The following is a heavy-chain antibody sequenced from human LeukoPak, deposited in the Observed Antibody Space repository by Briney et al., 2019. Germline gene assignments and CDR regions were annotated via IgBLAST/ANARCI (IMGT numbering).Heavy chain of an antibody. V-gene: IGHV3-21*01. CDR1: GFTFSSYS. D-gene: IGHD1-1*01. CDR3: ARDELERLGFDY. Sequence: GGSLRLSCAASGFTFSSYSMNWVRQAPGKGLEWVSSISSSSSYIYYADSVKGRFTISRDNAKNSLHLQMNSLRAEDTAVYYCARDELERLGFDYWGQGTLVTVSS. J-gene: IGHJ4*02. CDR2: ISSSSSYI.